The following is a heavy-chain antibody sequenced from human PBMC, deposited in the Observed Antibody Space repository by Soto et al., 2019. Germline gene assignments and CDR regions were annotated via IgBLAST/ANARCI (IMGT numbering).Heavy chain of an antibody. CDR1: GGSISSGGYS. D-gene: IGHD4-17*01. CDR3: ARAMTTVTTFAY. CDR2: IYHSGST. V-gene: IGHV4-30-2*01. Sequence: SETLSLTCAVSGGSISSGGYSWSWIRQPPGKGLEWIGYIYHSGSTYYNPSLKSRVTISEDRSKNQFSLKLSSVTAAGTAVYYCARAMTTVTTFAYWGQGTLVTVSS. J-gene: IGHJ4*02.